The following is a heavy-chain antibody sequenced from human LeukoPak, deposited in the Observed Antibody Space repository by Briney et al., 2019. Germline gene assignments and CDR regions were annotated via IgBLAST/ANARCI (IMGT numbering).Heavy chain of an antibody. CDR2: ISGGGAST. CDR3: AREWFGELI. J-gene: IGHJ4*02. Sequence: GGSLRLSCAASGFTFSSYGMSWVRQAPGKGLEWVSAISGGGASTYYADSVKGRFTISRDNAYNSLHLQMNSLRADDTAVYYCAREWFGELIWGKGTLVTVSS. V-gene: IGHV3-23*01. D-gene: IGHD3-10*01. CDR1: GFTFSSYG.